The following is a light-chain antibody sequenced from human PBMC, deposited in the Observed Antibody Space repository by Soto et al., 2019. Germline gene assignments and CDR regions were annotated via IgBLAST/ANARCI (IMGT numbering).Light chain of an antibody. CDR2: DAS. CDR3: HQYGYLGT. J-gene: IGKJ1*01. V-gene: IGKV3-20*01. CDR1: QTVSSSF. Sequence: EIVLTQSPGTLSLSPGKRATLSCRTSQTVSSSFLAWYQQTPGQAPRLLIYDASIRATDIPDRFTGSGSGTDFTLTISRLEPEDFAVYYCHQYGYLGTFGQGTKVDIK.